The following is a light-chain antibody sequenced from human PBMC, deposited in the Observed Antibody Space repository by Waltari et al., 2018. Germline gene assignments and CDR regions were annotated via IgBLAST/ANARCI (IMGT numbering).Light chain of an antibody. Sequence: QSALTQPRSVSGSLGQSVAISCTGTSTDVGGYNYVSWYQQHPGKAPKIIIYEVTKRPSGVPDEFPGSKSGNTASLTISGLQPEHEANYYCFSYAGSDTYVFGTGTEVTVL. CDR3: FSYAGSDTYV. CDR1: STDVGGYNY. V-gene: IGLV2-11*01. CDR2: EVT. J-gene: IGLJ1*01.